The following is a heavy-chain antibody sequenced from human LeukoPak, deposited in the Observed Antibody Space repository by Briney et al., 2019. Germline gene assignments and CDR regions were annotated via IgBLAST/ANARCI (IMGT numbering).Heavy chain of an antibody. J-gene: IGHJ4*02. CDR1: GYTLTELS. V-gene: IGHV1-24*01. CDR3: ATAHLAAAGTHFDY. D-gene: IGHD6-13*01. Sequence: ASVKVSCKVSGYTLTELSMHWVRQAPGKGLDWMGGFDPEDGETIYAQKFQGRVTMTEDTSTDTAYMELSSLRSEDTAVYYCATAHLAAAGTHFDYWGQGTLVTVSS. CDR2: FDPEDGET.